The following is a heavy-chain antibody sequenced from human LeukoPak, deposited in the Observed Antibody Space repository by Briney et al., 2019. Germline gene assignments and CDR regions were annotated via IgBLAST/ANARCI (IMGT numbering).Heavy chain of an antibody. D-gene: IGHD5-18*01. CDR3: ARATTAMVAGDAFDI. Sequence: GGSLRLSCAASGFTFSSYAMHWVRQAPGKGLEWVAVISYDGSNKYYADSVRGRFTISRDNSKNTLYLQVNSLRAEDTAVYYCARATTAMVAGDAFDIWGQGTMVTVSS. CDR1: GFTFSSYA. J-gene: IGHJ3*02. CDR2: ISYDGSNK. V-gene: IGHV3-30*01.